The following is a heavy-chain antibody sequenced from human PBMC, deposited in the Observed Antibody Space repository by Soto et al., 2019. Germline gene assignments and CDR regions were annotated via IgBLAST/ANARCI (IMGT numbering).Heavy chain of an antibody. J-gene: IGHJ4*02. CDR1: GDSINTFY. Sequence: PSDPLSLTCTVSGDSINTFYWGWPRESPGREREWIGYVYYTGSTNYNPSLKSRVTISVDRSKNQFSLKLTSANAADTAVYYCARGRTVRNYADDSSDYFYFFDYWGQGTQVT. D-gene: IGHD3-22*01. CDR2: VYYTGST. V-gene: IGHV4-59*01. CDR3: ARGRTVRNYADDSSDYFYFFDY.